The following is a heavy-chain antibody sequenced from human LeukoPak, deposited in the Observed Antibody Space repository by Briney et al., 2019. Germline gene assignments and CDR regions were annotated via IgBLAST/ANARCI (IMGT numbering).Heavy chain of an antibody. V-gene: IGHV3-53*01. CDR1: GFTVSSNY. CDR3: ARSRDGYNLASPFY. CDR2: IYSGGST. D-gene: IGHD5-24*01. Sequence: GGSLRLSCAASGFTVSSNYMSWVRQAPGKGLEWVSVIYSGGSTYYADSVKGRFTISRDNAKNSLYLQMNSLRAEDTAVYYCARSRDGYNLASPFYWGQGTLVTVSS. J-gene: IGHJ4*02.